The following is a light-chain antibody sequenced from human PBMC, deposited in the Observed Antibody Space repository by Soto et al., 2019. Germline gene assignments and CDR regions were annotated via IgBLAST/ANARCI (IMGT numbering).Light chain of an antibody. CDR1: SSNIGLND. J-gene: IGLJ1*01. Sequence: QSVLTQPPSASGTPGQTVTISCSGSSSNIGLNDVHWYRQLSGTAPQILIYDTNQQATGVPDRFSGSRSGTSASLAIHGLQSEDEADYHCAAWDDSLNGPVFXXGXKLTVL. CDR2: DTN. CDR3: AAWDDSLNGPV. V-gene: IGLV1-44*01.